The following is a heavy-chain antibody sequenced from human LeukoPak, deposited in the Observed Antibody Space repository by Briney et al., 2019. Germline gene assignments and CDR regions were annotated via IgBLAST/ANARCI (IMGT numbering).Heavy chain of an antibody. CDR1: GGSISSSTYY. J-gene: IGHJ4*02. V-gene: IGHV4-39*07. CDR2: IYYSGST. Sequence: ETLSLTCTVSGGSISSSTYYWGWIRQPPGKGLEWIGNIYYSGSTYYNPSLKSRVTISVDTSKNQFSLKLSSVTAADTAVYYCARGKRWLPTVGFDYWGQGTLVTVSS. D-gene: IGHD5-24*01. CDR3: ARGKRWLPTVGFDY.